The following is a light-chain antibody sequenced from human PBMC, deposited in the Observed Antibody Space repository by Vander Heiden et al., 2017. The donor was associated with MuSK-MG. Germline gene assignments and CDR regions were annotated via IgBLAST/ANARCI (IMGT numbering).Light chain of an antibody. CDR2: GAS. CDR3: QQYNNWPPA. V-gene: IGKV3-15*01. CDR1: QSVGSH. J-gene: IGKJ4*01. Sequence: EIVMTQSPATLSVSPGERATLSCRASQSVGSHLAWYQQKPGQTPRLLIYGASTRATGIPARFSGSGSGTEFTLTISSLQSEDFAVYYCQQYNNWPPAFGGGTKVEIK.